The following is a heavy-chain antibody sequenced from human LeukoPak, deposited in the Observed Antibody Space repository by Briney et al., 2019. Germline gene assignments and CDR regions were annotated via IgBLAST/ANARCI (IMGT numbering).Heavy chain of an antibody. CDR2: VYYSGST. Sequence: SETLSLACTVSGGSISSYYWSWIRQPPAKGLAGIGYVYYSGSTNYNPSLKSRVTISVDTSKNQFSLKLSSVTAADTTVYYCARDHRETFGELLENWFDPWGQGTLVTVSS. D-gene: IGHD3-10*01. J-gene: IGHJ5*02. CDR1: GGSISSYY. CDR3: ARDHRETFGELLENWFDP. V-gene: IGHV4-59*01.